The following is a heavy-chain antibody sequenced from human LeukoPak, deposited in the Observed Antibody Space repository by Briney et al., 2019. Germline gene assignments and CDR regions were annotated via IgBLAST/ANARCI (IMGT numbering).Heavy chain of an antibody. J-gene: IGHJ4*02. Sequence: SETLSLTRAVSGGSISSGGYSWSWIRQPPGKGLEWIGYIYHSGSTYYNPSLKSRVTISLDRSKNQFSLNLSSVTAADTAVYYCARVRGYYGTTDYWGQGTLVTVSS. D-gene: IGHD3-10*01. V-gene: IGHV4-30-2*01. CDR2: IYHSGST. CDR3: ARVRGYYGTTDY. CDR1: GGSISSGGYS.